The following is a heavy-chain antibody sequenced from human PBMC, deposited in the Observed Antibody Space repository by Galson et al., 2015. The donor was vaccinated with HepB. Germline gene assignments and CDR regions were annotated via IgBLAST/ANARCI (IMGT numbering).Heavy chain of an antibody. V-gene: IGHV3-33*08. CDR1: GFTFSSYG. D-gene: IGHD3/OR15-3a*01. Sequence: SLRLSCAASGFTFSSYGMHWVRQAPGKGLEWVAVIWYDGSNKYYADSVKGRFTTSRDNSKNTLYLQMNSLRAEDTAVYYCARDDFYYGMDVWGQGTTVTVSS. CDR2: IWYDGSNK. J-gene: IGHJ6*02. CDR3: ARDDFYYGMDV.